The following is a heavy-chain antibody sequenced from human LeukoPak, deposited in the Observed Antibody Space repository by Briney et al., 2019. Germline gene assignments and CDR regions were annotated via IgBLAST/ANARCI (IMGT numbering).Heavy chain of an antibody. CDR2: INPNSGGT. CDR1: GYTFTGYY. V-gene: IGHV1-2*02. Sequence: ASVKVSCKVSGYTFTGYYMHWVRRAPGQGLEWMGWINPNSGGTNYAQKFQGRVTMTRDTSISTAYMELSRLRSDDTAVYYCARVRWGSGAFDYWGQGTLVTVSS. D-gene: IGHD2-21*01. CDR3: ARVRWGSGAFDY. J-gene: IGHJ4*02.